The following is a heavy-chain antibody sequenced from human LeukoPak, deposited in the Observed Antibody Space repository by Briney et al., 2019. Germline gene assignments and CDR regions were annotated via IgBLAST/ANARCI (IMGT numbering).Heavy chain of an antibody. CDR3: ARGREVDATSDFDH. J-gene: IGHJ4*02. Sequence: ASVTVSFKASGYTFTRYYMHWVRQAPGQGLEWMGIINPSDGSTVYAQKFQGRVTMTRETSTSTVYMEASSLRSEDTAVYYCARGREVDATSDFDHWGQGTLVTVAS. CDR2: INPSDGST. V-gene: IGHV1-46*01. CDR1: GYTFTRYY. D-gene: IGHD2-15*01.